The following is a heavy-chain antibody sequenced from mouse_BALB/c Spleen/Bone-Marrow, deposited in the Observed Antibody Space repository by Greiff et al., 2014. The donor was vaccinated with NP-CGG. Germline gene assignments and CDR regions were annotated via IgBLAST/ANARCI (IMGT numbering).Heavy chain of an antibody. V-gene: IGHV14-3*02. Sequence: VQLQQSGAELVEPGASVKLSCAASGFNIKDTYMHWVKQRPEQGLEWIGRIDPANGNTKYDPKFQGKATITADTSSNTAYLQLSSLTSEDTAVYYCARWEYYAMDYWGQGTSVTVSS. CDR3: ARWEYYAMDY. D-gene: IGHD4-1*01. CDR1: GFNIKDTY. CDR2: IDPANGNT. J-gene: IGHJ4*01.